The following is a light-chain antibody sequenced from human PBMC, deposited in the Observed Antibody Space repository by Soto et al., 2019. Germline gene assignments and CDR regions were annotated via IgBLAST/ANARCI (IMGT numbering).Light chain of an antibody. CDR3: CSYAGSSTWV. Sequence: QSALTQPASVSGSPGQSITISCTGTSSDVGSYNLVSWYQQHPGKAPKLMIYEVSKRPSVVSNRFSGSKSGNTASLTISGLQAEDEADYYCCSYAGSSTWVFGGGTQLTVL. CDR1: SSDVGSYNL. CDR2: EVS. J-gene: IGLJ3*02. V-gene: IGLV2-23*02.